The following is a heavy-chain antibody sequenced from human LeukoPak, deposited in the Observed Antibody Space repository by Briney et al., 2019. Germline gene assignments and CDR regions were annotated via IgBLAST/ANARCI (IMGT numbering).Heavy chain of an antibody. J-gene: IGHJ4*02. Sequence: SETLSLTCTVSGGSISSSSYYWGWIRQPPGKGLEWIGSIHYSGSTSSNPSLKSRVIISVDTSKNQFSLKLSSVTAADTAVYYCATLDSSGRDHWGQGTLVTVSS. D-gene: IGHD6-19*01. CDR2: IHYSGST. V-gene: IGHV4-39*01. CDR3: ATLDSSGRDH. CDR1: GGSISSSSYY.